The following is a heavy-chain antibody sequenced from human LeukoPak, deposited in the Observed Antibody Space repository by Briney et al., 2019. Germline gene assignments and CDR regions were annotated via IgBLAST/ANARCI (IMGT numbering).Heavy chain of an antibody. Sequence: GGSLRLSCAASGFTFSSYGMHWVRQAPGKGLEWLAGIATDGSFAYYADSVKGRFTISRDNSKNTLYLQMNSLRAEDTAVYYCARARGSYGYGDAFDIWGQGTMVTVSS. D-gene: IGHD5-18*01. V-gene: IGHV3-30*03. CDR3: ARARGSYGYGDAFDI. CDR2: IATDGSFA. CDR1: GFTFSSYG. J-gene: IGHJ3*02.